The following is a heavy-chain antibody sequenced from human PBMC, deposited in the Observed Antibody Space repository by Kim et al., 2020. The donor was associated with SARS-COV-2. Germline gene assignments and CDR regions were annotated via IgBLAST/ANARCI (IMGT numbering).Heavy chain of an antibody. CDR3: ARRGNSGWDWVAFDI. V-gene: IGHV4-39*01. CDR1: GGSISSSSYY. CDR2: IYYSGST. J-gene: IGHJ3*02. Sequence: SETLSLTCTVSGGSISSSSYYWGWIRQPPGKGLEWIGSIYYSGSTYYNPSLKSRVTISVDTSKNQFSLKLSSVTAADTAVYYCARRGNSGWDWVAFDIWG. D-gene: IGHD6-19*01.